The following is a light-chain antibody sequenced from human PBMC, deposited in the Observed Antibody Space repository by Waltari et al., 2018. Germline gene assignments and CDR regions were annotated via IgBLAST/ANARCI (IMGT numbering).Light chain of an antibody. CDR2: EGS. J-gene: IGLJ1*01. Sequence: QSALTQPASVSGSLGQSITISCTGTYSNVGSYRFVSWYQQHPDKAPKLMISEGSKRTSGVSNRFSGSKSGNTASLTISGLQAEDEADYYCSSYAGGSTYVFGTGTKVTVL. CDR3: SSYAGGSTYV. V-gene: IGLV2-23*01. CDR1: YSNVGSYRF.